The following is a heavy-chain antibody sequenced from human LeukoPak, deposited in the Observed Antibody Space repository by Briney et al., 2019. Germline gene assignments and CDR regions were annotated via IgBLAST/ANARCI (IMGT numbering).Heavy chain of an antibody. CDR2: ISYDGSNK. Sequence: PGGSLRLSCAASGFTFSSYAMHWVRQAPGKGLEWVAVISYDGSNKYYADSVKGRFTISRDNSKNTLYLQMNSLRAEDTAVYYCARDGHWLYGSGSYYVDYWGQGTLVTVSS. J-gene: IGHJ4*02. D-gene: IGHD3-10*01. V-gene: IGHV3-30-3*01. CDR1: GFTFSSYA. CDR3: ARDGHWLYGSGSYYVDY.